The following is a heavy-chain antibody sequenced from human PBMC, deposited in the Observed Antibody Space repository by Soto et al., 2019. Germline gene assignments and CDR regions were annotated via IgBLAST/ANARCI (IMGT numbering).Heavy chain of an antibody. V-gene: IGHV3-48*02. J-gene: IGHJ5*02. D-gene: IGHD3-3*01. CDR1: GFTFSSNS. CDR3: ARVIWSGHLTSDL. Sequence: ESGGGLVQPGGSLRLSCAASGFTFSSNSMNWVRQAPGKGLEWISYISSSSSTIYADSVQGRFTISRDNAKNSLYLQMNSLRDEYTAVYYCARVIWSGHLTSDLWGQGTLVTVSS. CDR2: ISSSSSTI.